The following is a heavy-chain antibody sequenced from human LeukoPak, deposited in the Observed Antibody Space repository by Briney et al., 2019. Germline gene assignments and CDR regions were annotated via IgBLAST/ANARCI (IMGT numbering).Heavy chain of an antibody. D-gene: IGHD3-10*01. CDR1: GGTFSSYA. Sequence: GASVKVSCKASGGTFSSYAISWVRQAPGQGLEWMGGIIPIFGTANYAQKFQGRVTITADKSTSTAYMELSSRRSEDTAVYYWARENGGWLNSFDYWGQGTLVTVSS. J-gene: IGHJ4*02. V-gene: IGHV1-69*06. CDR3: ARENGGWLNSFDY. CDR2: IIPIFGTA.